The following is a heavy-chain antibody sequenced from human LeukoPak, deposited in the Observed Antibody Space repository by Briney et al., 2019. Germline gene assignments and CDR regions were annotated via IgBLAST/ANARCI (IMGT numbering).Heavy chain of an antibody. Sequence: SETLSLTCTVSCGSISSGNFFWSWIRQPAGKGLEWIGRIYTSGTTNYNPSLKSRITISRDTSRRQFSLQLSSVTAADTDVYYCARAPECTGGSCYYFDYWGQGTLVTVSS. V-gene: IGHV4-61*02. CDR1: CGSISSGNFF. CDR3: ARAPECTGGSCYYFDY. CDR2: IYTSGTT. J-gene: IGHJ4*02. D-gene: IGHD2-15*01.